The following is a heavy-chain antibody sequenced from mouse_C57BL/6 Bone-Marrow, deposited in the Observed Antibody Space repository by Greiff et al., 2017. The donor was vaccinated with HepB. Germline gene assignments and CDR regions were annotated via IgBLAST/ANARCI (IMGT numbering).Heavy chain of an antibody. D-gene: IGHD2-5*01. Sequence: EVMLVESGGGLVKPGGSLKLSCAASGFTFSSYAMSWVRQTPEKRLEWVATISDGGSYTYYPDNVKGRFTISRDNAKNNLYLQMSHLKSEDTAMYYCARDRGVTTRRWYFDVWGTGTTVTVSS. V-gene: IGHV5-4*01. CDR1: GFTFSSYA. CDR3: ARDRGVTTRRWYFDV. CDR2: ISDGGSYT. J-gene: IGHJ1*03.